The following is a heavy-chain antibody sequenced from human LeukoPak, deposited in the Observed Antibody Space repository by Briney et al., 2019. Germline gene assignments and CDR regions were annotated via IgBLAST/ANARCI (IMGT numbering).Heavy chain of an antibody. V-gene: IGHV3-33*01. D-gene: IGHD3-22*01. CDR3: ARDENRSYDSSGQFDN. J-gene: IGHJ4*02. CDR1: GFTFSSYG. Sequence: GRSLRLSCAASGFTFSSYGMHWVRQAPGKGLEWVAVIWYDGSNKYYADSVKGRFTISRDNSKNTLYLQMNSLRAEDTAVYYCARDENRSYDSSGQFDNWGQGALVTVSS. CDR2: IWYDGSNK.